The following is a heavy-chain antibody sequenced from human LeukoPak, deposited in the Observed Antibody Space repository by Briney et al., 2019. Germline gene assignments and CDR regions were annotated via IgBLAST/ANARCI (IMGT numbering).Heavy chain of an antibody. D-gene: IGHD3-3*01. CDR2: IRYDGSNK. CDR3: AKDLPSYDFWSGSMY. J-gene: IGHJ4*02. Sequence: GGSLRLSCAASGFTFSSYGMHWLRQAPGKGLEWVAFIRYDGSNKYYADSVKGRFTISRDNSKNTLYLQMNSLRAEDTAVYYCAKDLPSYDFWSGSMYWGQGTLVTVSS. CDR1: GFTFSSYG. V-gene: IGHV3-30*02.